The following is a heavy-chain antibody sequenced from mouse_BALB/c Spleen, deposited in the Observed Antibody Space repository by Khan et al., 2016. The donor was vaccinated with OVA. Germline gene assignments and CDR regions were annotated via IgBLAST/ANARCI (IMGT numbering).Heavy chain of an antibody. CDR1: GFTFSTFA. D-gene: IGHD2-1*01. Sequence: EVELVESGGGLVKPGGSLKLSCAASGFTFSTFAMSWVRQTPEKRLEWVATISSDGDYTYYPDNVTGHFTISRDNAKNTLYLQMNSLRSEDTAMYYCARSPYCNFPYWGQGTLVTVSA. V-gene: IGHV5-9-3*01. CDR3: ARSPYCNFPY. CDR2: ISSDGDYT. J-gene: IGHJ3*01.